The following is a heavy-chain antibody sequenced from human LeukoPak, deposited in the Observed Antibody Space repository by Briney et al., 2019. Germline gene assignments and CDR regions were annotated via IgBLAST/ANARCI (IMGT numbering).Heavy chain of an antibody. Sequence: PGGSLRLSCAASGFTFDDYAMHWVRQAPGKGLEWVSGISWNSGSIGYADSVKGRFTISRDSAKNSLYLQMNSLRAEDTALYYCAKDIGSSYLYYYDSSGYFDYWGQGTLVTVSS. CDR1: GFTFDDYA. V-gene: IGHV3-9*01. J-gene: IGHJ4*02. CDR3: AKDIGSSYLYYYDSSGYFDY. CDR2: ISWNSGSI. D-gene: IGHD3-22*01.